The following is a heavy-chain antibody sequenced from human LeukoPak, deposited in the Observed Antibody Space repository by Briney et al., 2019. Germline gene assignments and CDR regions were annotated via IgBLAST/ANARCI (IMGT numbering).Heavy chain of an antibody. CDR2: IYPGDFDT. V-gene: IGHV5-51*01. CDR3: ARATTVVTPRALDY. Sequence: GESLKISCKGSGFSFTSYWIGWVRQMPGKGLEWMGIIYPGDFDTRYSPSFQGQVTISADKSISTAYPQWSSLKASDTAMYYCARATTVVTPRALDYWGQGTVVTVSS. CDR1: GFSFTSYW. D-gene: IGHD4-23*01. J-gene: IGHJ4*02.